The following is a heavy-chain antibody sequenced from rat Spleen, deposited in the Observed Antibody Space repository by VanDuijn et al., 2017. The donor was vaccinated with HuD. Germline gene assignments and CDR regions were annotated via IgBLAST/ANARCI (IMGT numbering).Heavy chain of an antibody. J-gene: IGHJ3*01. D-gene: IGHD1-12*02. CDR1: GFSLTSYS. V-gene: IGHV2-6*01. CDR2: ISSGGNT. Sequence: QVQLKESGPGLVQPSETLSLTCTVSGFSLTSYSVSWVRQPPGKGLEWIATISSGGNTYYNSALKSRLSFSRDTSKSQVFLKMNSLQTEDTAIYFCTRDQSYWGSYYPGGFAYWGQGTLVTVSS. CDR3: TRDQSYWGSYYPGGFAY.